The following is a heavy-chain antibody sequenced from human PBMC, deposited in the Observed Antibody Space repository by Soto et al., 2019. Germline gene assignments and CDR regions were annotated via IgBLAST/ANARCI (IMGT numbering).Heavy chain of an antibody. J-gene: IGHJ6*02. CDR1: GFTFSDYN. D-gene: IGHD6-13*01. Sequence: QVQLVESGGGLVKPGGSLRLSCAASGFTFSDYNMSWIRQAPGKGLEWVSYISSGGGTIYYADSVKGRFTISRDNTKNSLYLQMNSLRAEDTAVYYCAREWSSWYGMDVWGQGTTVTVSS. V-gene: IGHV3-11*01. CDR3: AREWSSWYGMDV. CDR2: ISSGGGTI.